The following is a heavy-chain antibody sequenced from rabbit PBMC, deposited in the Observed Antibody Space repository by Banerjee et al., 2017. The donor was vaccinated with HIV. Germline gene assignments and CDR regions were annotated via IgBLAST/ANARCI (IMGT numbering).Heavy chain of an antibody. CDR1: GIDFSSNYW. Sequence: QSLEESGGDLVQPEGSLTLTCKASGIDFSSNYWMCWVRQAPGKGLEWIGCIYTGSGRAYYASWAKGRFTISKTSSTTVTLQMTSLTAADTATYFCVRDGYAGYGYATDMSNYFNLWGQGTLVTVS. V-gene: IGHV1S40*01. CDR3: VRDGYAGYGYATDMSNYFNL. CDR2: IYTGSGRA. D-gene: IGHD6-1*01. J-gene: IGHJ4*01.